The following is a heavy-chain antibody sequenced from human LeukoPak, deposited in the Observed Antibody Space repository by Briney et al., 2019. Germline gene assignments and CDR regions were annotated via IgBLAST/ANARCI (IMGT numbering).Heavy chain of an antibody. J-gene: IGHJ3*02. D-gene: IGHD1-26*01. CDR1: GGTLSSYA. CDR2: IIPIFGIA. V-gene: IGHV1-69*04. CDR3: ASGAGGYAAFDI. Sequence: ASVKVSCKASGGTLSSYAISWVRQAPGQGLEWMGRIIPIFGIANYAQKFQGRVTITADKSTSTAYMELSSLRSEDTAVYYCASGAGGYAAFDIWGQGTMVTVSS.